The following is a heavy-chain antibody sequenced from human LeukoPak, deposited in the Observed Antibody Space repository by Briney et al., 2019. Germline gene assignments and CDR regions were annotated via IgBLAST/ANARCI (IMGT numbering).Heavy chain of an antibody. CDR1: GFSFSSYA. CDR2: ISSDGRDK. CDR3: AKDRTQIATYYFDY. D-gene: IGHD2/OR15-2a*01. J-gene: IGHJ4*02. V-gene: IGHV3-30-3*02. Sequence: PGGSLTLSCAASGFSFSSYAIHWVRQAPGKGPEWVAVISSDGRDKHHADSVKGRFTISRDNSKNTLYLQMNTLRPEDAALYFCAKDRTQIATYYFDYWGQGTLVTVSS.